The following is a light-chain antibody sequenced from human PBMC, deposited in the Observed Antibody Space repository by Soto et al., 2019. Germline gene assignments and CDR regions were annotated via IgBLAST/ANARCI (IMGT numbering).Light chain of an antibody. CDR1: QSISSY. CDR3: QQSYSTPCT. Sequence: DIPMTQSPSSLSASLGDRVTITCRASQSISSYLNWYQQKPGKAPKLLIYAASSLQSGVPSRFSGSGSGTDFTLTISSLQPEDFATYYCQQSYSTPCTFGQGTKLEIK. CDR2: AAS. V-gene: IGKV1-39*01. J-gene: IGKJ2*02.